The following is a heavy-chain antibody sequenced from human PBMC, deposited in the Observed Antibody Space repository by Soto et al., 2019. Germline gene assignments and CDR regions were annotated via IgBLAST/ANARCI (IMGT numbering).Heavy chain of an antibody. D-gene: IGHD3-22*01. V-gene: IGHV3-23*01. CDR1: GFTFSSFA. CDR3: AKIVVVILWSYYFDY. J-gene: IGHJ4*02. CDR2: ISGSGGST. Sequence: PGASLRLSSAASGFTFSSFAMSWVRQAPGKGLEWVSAISGSGGSTYYADSVKGRFTISRDNSKNTLYLQMNSLRAEDTAVYYCAKIVVVILWSYYFDYWGQGTLVTVSS.